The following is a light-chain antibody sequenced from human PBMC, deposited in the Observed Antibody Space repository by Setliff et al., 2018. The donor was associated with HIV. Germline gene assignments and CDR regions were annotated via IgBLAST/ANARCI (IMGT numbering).Light chain of an antibody. CDR2: SYN. Sequence: SVLTQPPSASGTPGQRVTVSCSGSGSNIGPNTVNWYQQLPGTAPKLLIYSYNQRPSGVPDRFSGSKSGTSASLAISGLQSEDEADYYCAAWDDSLNAYVFGAGTKVTVL. CDR3: AAWDDSLNAYV. V-gene: IGLV1-44*01. J-gene: IGLJ1*01. CDR1: GSNIGPNT.